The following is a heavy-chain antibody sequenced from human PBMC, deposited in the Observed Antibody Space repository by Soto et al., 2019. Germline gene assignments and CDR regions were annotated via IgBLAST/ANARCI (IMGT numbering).Heavy chain of an antibody. CDR2: IIPIFGTA. Sequence: SVKVSCKASGGTFSSYAISWVRQAPGQGLEWMGGIIPIFGTANYAQKFQGRVTITADESTSTAYMELSSLRSEDTAVYYCARGERVVVPAAPYYYCHDAMDVWGQGTTVTVSS. J-gene: IGHJ6*02. V-gene: IGHV1-69*13. D-gene: IGHD2-2*01. CDR3: ARGERVVVPAAPYYYCHDAMDV. CDR1: GGTFSSYA.